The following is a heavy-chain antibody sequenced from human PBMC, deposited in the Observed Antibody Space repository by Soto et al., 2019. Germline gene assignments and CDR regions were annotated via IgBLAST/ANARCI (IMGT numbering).Heavy chain of an antibody. J-gene: IGHJ6*02. CDR3: AKGSNNWNYQAYYGMDV. CDR1: GFTFSSYA. CDR2: ISGSGGST. Sequence: GGSLRLSCAASGFTFSSYAMSWVRQAPGKGLEWVSAISGSGGSTYYADSVKGRFTISRDNSKNTLYLQMNSLRAEDTAVYCCAKGSNNWNYQAYYGMDVWGQGTTVTVSS. V-gene: IGHV3-23*01. D-gene: IGHD1-7*01.